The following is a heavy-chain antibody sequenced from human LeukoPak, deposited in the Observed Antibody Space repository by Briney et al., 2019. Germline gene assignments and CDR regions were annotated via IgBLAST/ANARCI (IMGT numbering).Heavy chain of an antibody. J-gene: IGHJ4*02. CDR1: GYTFTSYG. CDR3: ARDPAPYGSGRSDY. V-gene: IGHV1-18*01. D-gene: IGHD3-10*01. Sequence: ASVKVSCKASGYTFTSYGISWVRQAPGQGLEWMGWISAYNGNTNYAQKLQGRVTMTTNTSTSTAYMELRSLRSDDTAVYYCARDPAPYGSGRSDYWGQGTLVTVSS. CDR2: ISAYNGNT.